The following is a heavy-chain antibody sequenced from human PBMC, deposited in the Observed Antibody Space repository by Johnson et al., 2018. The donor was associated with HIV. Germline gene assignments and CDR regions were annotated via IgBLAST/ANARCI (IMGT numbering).Heavy chain of an antibody. CDR3: GRKSTGAGTAFDI. D-gene: IGHD2-8*02. V-gene: IGHV3-7*01. CDR2: IKQVGNDK. Sequence: VQLVESGGGLVKPGGSLRLSCAASGFTSSNAWMSWVRQAPAKGLEWVANIKQVGNDKYYVHSVKGQFTISRDNAQNLLYLQMNSLRDEDTAVYYCGRKSTGAGTAFDIWGQGTMVTVSS. CDR1: GFTSSNAW. J-gene: IGHJ3*02.